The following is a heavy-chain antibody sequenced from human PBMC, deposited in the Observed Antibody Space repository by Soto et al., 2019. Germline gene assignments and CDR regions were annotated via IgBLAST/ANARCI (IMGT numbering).Heavy chain of an antibody. CDR1: GFPFNGSA. V-gene: IGHV3-73*02. J-gene: IGHJ6*01. CDR2: SRSKPNNYAT. Sequence: EVQLVESGGGLVHPGGSLKLSCAASGFPFNGSAMHWVRQASGKGLEWVGRSRSKPNNYATAYAASLKGRFTISRDDSKNTAYLQMNSLKTEDTAVYYCAGDFYYNMDVWGQGTTVTVSS. CDR3: AGDFYYNMDV.